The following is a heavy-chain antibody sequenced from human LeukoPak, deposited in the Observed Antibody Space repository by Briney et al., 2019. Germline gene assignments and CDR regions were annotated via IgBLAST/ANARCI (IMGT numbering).Heavy chain of an antibody. J-gene: IGHJ4*02. CDR3: AKDSEGYNFLFDY. V-gene: IGHV3-23*01. CDR1: GFTFSSYA. D-gene: IGHD5-24*01. Sequence: GGSLRLSCATSGFTFSSYAMSWVRQAPGKGLEWVSVISGSGGSTYDADSVKGRFTISRDNSKNTLYLQMNSLRAEDTAVYYCAKDSEGYNFLFDYWGQGTLVTVSS. CDR2: ISGSGGST.